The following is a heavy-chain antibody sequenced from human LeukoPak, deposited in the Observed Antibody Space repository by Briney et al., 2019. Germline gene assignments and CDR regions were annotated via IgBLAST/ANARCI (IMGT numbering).Heavy chain of an antibody. CDR1: GGSISSYY. CDR3: ARHKAKHFWSGYYTGTHFDY. Sequence: PSETLSLTCTVSGGSISSYYWSWIRQPPGKGLEWIGYIYYSGSTNYNPSLKSRVTISVDTSKNQFSLKPSSVTAADTAVYYCARHKAKHFWSGYYTGTHFDYWGQGTLVTVSS. J-gene: IGHJ4*02. CDR2: IYYSGST. V-gene: IGHV4-59*08. D-gene: IGHD3-3*02.